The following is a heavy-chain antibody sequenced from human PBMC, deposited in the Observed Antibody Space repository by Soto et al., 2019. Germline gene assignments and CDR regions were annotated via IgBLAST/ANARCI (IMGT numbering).Heavy chain of an antibody. CDR2: IYHSGST. D-gene: IGHD3-10*01. CDR3: ARVGGFGATTIDY. Sequence: TSETLSLTCAVSGGSISSSNWWSWVRQPPGKGLEWIGEIYHSGSTYYNPSLKSRVTISVDTSKNQFSLKLSSVTAADTAVYYCARVGGFGATTIDYWGQGTLVTVS. V-gene: IGHV4-4*02. J-gene: IGHJ4*02. CDR1: GGSISSSNW.